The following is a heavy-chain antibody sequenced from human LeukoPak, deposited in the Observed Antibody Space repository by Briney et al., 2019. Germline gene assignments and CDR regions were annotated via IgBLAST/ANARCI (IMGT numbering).Heavy chain of an antibody. CDR2: ISGSGGST. CDR1: GFTFSSYA. Sequence: PGGSLRLSCAASGFTFSSYAMSWVRQVPGKGLEWVSAISGSGGSTYYADSVRGRFTISRDNSRNTMYLQMNSLRAEDAAVYYCAKAPVTSCRGAFCYPFDSWGQGTLVTVSS. J-gene: IGHJ4*02. V-gene: IGHV3-23*01. CDR3: AKAPVTSCRGAFCYPFDS. D-gene: IGHD2-15*01.